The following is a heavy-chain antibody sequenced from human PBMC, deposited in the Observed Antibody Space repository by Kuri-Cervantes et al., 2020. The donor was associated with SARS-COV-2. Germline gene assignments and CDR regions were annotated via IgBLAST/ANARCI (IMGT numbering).Heavy chain of an antibody. CDR3: ARASVQEYSRSYFHYFDY. Sequence: GESLKISCTASGFTFSDYYMHWVRQAPGKGLEWVSSISSSSAIYYADSVKGRFTITRDNAKNSLYLQMNSLRADDTAVYYCARASVQEYSRSYFHYFDYWGQGTMVTVSS. D-gene: IGHD1-26*01. CDR2: ISSSSAI. J-gene: IGHJ4*01. CDR1: GFTFSDYY. V-gene: IGHV3-69-1*02.